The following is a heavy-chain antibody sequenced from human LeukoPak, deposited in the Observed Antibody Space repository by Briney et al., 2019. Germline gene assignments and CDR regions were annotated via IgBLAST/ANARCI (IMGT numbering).Heavy chain of an antibody. Sequence: PGGSLRLSCAASGFTVSSNSMSWVRPAPGKGLEWVSVIYSAGSTYYADSVKARFTISRDNSKNTLYLQMNSLRAEDTAVYFCAKGVDTTMVDFWGQGTLVTVSS. V-gene: IGHV3-66*01. D-gene: IGHD5-18*01. CDR3: AKGVDTTMVDF. CDR1: GFTVSSNS. J-gene: IGHJ4*02. CDR2: IYSAGST.